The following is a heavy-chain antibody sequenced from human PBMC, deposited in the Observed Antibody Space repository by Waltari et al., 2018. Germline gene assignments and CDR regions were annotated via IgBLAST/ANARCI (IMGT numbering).Heavy chain of an antibody. V-gene: IGHV4-39*01. D-gene: IGHD6-13*01. CDR3: ARLSPSIAAAGGFDY. Sequence: QLQLQESGPGLVKPSETLSLTCTVSGGSISSSSYYWGWIRQPPGKGLEWIGSIYYSGSTYYTPSLKRRGTISVDTSKNQFSLKLSSVTAADTAVYYCARLSPSIAAAGGFDYWGQGTLVTVSS. J-gene: IGHJ4*02. CDR2: IYYSGST. CDR1: GGSISSSSYY.